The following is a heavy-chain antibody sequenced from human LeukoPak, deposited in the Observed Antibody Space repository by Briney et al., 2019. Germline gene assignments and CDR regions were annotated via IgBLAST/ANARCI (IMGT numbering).Heavy chain of an antibody. CDR1: GGSISSSSYY. D-gene: IGHD4-11*01. CDR2: IYYSGST. J-gene: IGHJ4*02. CDR3: ARRPTDSNYQPGIDY. Sequence: SETLSLTCTVSGGSISSSSYYWGWIRQPPGKGLEWIGSIYYSGSTYYNPSLKSRVTISVYTSKNQFSLKLSSPTAPDTAVYYGARRPTDSNYQPGIDYWGQGPLVTVSS. V-gene: IGHV4-39*01.